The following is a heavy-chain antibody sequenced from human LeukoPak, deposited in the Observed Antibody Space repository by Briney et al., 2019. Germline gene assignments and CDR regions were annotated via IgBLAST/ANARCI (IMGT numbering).Heavy chain of an antibody. Sequence: ASVKVSCKASGYTFTSYDINWVRQATGQGLEWMGWMNPNSGNTGYAQKFQGRVTITRNTSISTAYMELSSLRSEDTAVYYCARNYLDSSGWYGLRSWGQGTLVTVSS. V-gene: IGHV1-8*03. J-gene: IGHJ5*02. D-gene: IGHD6-19*01. CDR2: MNPNSGNT. CDR1: GYTFTSYD. CDR3: ARNYLDSSGWYGLRS.